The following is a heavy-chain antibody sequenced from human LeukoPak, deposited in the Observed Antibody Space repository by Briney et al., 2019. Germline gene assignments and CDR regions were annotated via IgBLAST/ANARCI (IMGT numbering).Heavy chain of an antibody. CDR1: GGSISSYY. D-gene: IGHD3-10*01. CDR3: ARVRYGSGSYSYTPYYYYGMDV. J-gene: IGHJ6*02. CDR2: IYYSGST. V-gene: IGHV4-59*01. Sequence: PSETLSLTCTVSGGSISSYYWTWIRQPPGKGLEWIGYIYYSGSTNYNPSLKSRVTISVDTSKNQFSLKLSSVTAADTAVYYCARVRYGSGSYSYTPYYYYGMDVWGQGTTVTVSS.